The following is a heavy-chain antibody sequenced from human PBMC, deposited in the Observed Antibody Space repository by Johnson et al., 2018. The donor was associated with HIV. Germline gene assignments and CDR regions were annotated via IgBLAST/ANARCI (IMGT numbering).Heavy chain of an antibody. CDR2: IRSIPSGGTT. Sequence: EVQLVESGGGVVQPGRSLRLSCAASGFTFSNAWMSWVRQAPGKGLEWVGRIRSIPSGGTTDYAAPVKDRFIISRDDSKNMVYLEMNSLTTEDTGVYYCYERWFGQGSDVWGQGTMVTVSS. D-gene: IGHD3-16*01. CDR3: YERWFGQGSDV. V-gene: IGHV3-15*01. CDR1: GFTFSNAW. J-gene: IGHJ3*01.